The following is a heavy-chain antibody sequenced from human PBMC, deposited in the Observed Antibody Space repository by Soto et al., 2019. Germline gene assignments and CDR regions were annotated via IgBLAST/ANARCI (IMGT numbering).Heavy chain of an antibody. D-gene: IGHD6-19*01. CDR2: ISYDGSNK. Sequence: GGSLRLSCAASGFTFSSYGMHWVHQAPGKGLEWVAVISYDGSNKYYADSVKGRFTISRDNSKNTLYLQMNSLRAEDTAVYYCAKDEGYSSGWYYYYGMDVWGQGTTVTVSS. J-gene: IGHJ6*02. V-gene: IGHV3-30*18. CDR1: GFTFSSYG. CDR3: AKDEGYSSGWYYYYGMDV.